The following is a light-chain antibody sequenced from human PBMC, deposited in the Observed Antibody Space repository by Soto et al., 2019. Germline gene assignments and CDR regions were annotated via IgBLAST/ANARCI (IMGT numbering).Light chain of an antibody. J-gene: IGKJ1*01. CDR1: QAVNTR. CDR2: LAS. V-gene: IGKV3-11*01. CDR3: HQSQSWPRT. Sequence: EIVLTQSPATLSSFPGDRVTLSCRASQAVNTRLAWYQHKPGQAPRLLIYLASNRAAGVPARFSGSGSGTDFTLTISNVEPEDFAVYYCHQSQSWPRTFGQGTKADIK.